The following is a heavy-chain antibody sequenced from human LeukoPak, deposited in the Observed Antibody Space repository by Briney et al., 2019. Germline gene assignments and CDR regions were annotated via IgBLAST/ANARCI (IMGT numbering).Heavy chain of an antibody. Sequence: PSETLSLTCTVSGGSISRYYWSWIRQPPGKGLEWIGYIYYSGSTNYNPSLKSRVTISVDTSKNHFSLKLSSVTAADTAVYYCARRKVFGGSYGSNWFDPWGKGTLVTVSS. CDR2: IYYSGST. J-gene: IGHJ5*02. V-gene: IGHV4-59*08. D-gene: IGHD1-26*01. CDR3: ARRKVFGGSYGSNWFDP. CDR1: GGSISRYY.